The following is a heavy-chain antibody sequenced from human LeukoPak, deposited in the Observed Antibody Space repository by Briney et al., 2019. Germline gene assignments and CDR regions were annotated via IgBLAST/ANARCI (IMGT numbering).Heavy chain of an antibody. CDR3: ARLSDSDSSGYYWGFEY. V-gene: IGHV4-59*08. Sequence: SETLSLTCTVSGSSISSYYWSWIRQPPGKGLECIGYIHYRGGTNYNPSLKSRVTISLDTSKNQFSLKLSSVTAADTAVYYCARLSDSDSSGYYWGFEYWGQGTLVTVSS. CDR1: GSSISSYY. CDR2: IHYRGGT. J-gene: IGHJ4*02. D-gene: IGHD3-22*01.